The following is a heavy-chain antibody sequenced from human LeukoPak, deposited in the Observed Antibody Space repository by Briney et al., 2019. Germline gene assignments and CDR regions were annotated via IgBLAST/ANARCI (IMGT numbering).Heavy chain of an antibody. D-gene: IGHD3-22*01. Sequence: GSLRLSCAASGFTFSSYAMSWVRQPPGKGLEWIGSIYYSGSTYYNPSLNIRVTISVDTSKNQFSLNLRSVTAADTAVYYCAREILYDSTGYYLWGQGTLVTVSS. CDR1: GFTFSSYA. CDR2: IYYSGST. CDR3: AREILYDSTGYYL. V-gene: IGHV4-38-2*02. J-gene: IGHJ4*02.